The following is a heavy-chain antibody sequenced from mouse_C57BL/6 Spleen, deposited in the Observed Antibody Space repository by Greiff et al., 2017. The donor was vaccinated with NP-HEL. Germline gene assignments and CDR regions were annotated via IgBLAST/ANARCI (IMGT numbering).Heavy chain of an antibody. J-gene: IGHJ1*03. V-gene: IGHV3-6*01. CDR1: GYSITSGYY. D-gene: IGHD1-1*01. CDR2: ISYDGSN. Sequence: EVHLVESGPGLVKPSQSLSLTCSVTGYSITSGYYWNWIRQFPGNKLEWMGYISYDGSNNYNPSLKNRISITRDTSKNQFFLKLNSVTTEDTATYYCAIITTVVDYWYFDVWGTGTTVTVSS. CDR3: AIITTVVDYWYFDV.